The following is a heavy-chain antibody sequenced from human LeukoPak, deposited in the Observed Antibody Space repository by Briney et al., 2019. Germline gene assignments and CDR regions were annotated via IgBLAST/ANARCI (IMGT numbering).Heavy chain of an antibody. CDR3: ARDRVGQQLVGRKYYYYYMDV. CDR2: MYYSGST. D-gene: IGHD6-13*01. Sequence: PSETLSLTCTVSGGSLSSYYWSWIRQPPGKGLEWIGYMYYSGSTNYNPSLKSRVTISVDMSKNQVSLKLSSVTAADTAVYYCARDRVGQQLVGRKYYYYYMDVWGKGTTVTISS. CDR1: GGSLSSYY. V-gene: IGHV4-59*01. J-gene: IGHJ6*03.